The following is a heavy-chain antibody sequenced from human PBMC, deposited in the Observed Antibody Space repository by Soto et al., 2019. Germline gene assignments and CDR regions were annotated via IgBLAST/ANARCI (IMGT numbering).Heavy chain of an antibody. CDR3: AKDSGSGGYWVYSYYYGMDV. Sequence: EVQLLESGGGLVQPGGSLRLSCAASGFTFSSYAMSWVRQAPGKGLEWVSAISGSGGSTYYADSVKGRFTISRDNSKNTLYLQMNSLRAEDTAVYYCAKDSGSGGYWVYSYYYGMDVWGQGTTVTVSS. CDR2: ISGSGGST. D-gene: IGHD3-10*01. J-gene: IGHJ6*02. CDR1: GFTFSSYA. V-gene: IGHV3-23*01.